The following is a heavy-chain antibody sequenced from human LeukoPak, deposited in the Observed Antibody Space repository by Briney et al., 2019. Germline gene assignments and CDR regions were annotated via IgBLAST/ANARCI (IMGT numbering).Heavy chain of an antibody. D-gene: IGHD3-3*01. CDR2: IQFNGRNK. J-gene: IGHJ4*02. CDR3: AKGPPTEWLLYYFHY. CDR1: GFTFSSYG. V-gene: IGHV3-30*02. Sequence: PGAPLRLSCAALGFTFSSYGMHWRRQAPGKGLEWVALIQFNGRNKYYADSVKGRFTISRDNSKNTLYLQMNSLRAEDTAVYYCAKGPPTEWLLYYFHYWGQGTLVTVSS.